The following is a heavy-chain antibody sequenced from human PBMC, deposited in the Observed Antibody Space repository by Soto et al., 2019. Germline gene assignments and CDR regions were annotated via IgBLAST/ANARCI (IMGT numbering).Heavy chain of an antibody. J-gene: IGHJ6*02. CDR3: AKDGSIAARYDYYHGMDV. V-gene: IGHV3-9*01. Sequence: PGGSLRLSCAASGFTFDDYAMHWVRQAPGKGLEWVSGISWNSGSIGYADSVKGRFTISRDNAKNSLYLQMNSLRAEDTALYYCAKDGSIAARYDYYHGMDVWGQGTTVTVSS. D-gene: IGHD6-6*01. CDR1: GFTFDDYA. CDR2: ISWNSGSI.